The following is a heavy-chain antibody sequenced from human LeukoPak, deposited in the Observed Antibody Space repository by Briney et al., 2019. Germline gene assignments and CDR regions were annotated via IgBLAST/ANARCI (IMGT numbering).Heavy chain of an antibody. CDR3: ARLASSGYYVAYVLDY. CDR1: GFTFDDYG. D-gene: IGHD3-22*01. CDR2: IFYSGST. V-gene: IGHV4-38-2*01. Sequence: GSLRLSCAASGFTFDDYGMSWVRQAPGKGLEWIGSIFYSGSTYYNPSLKSRVTISVDTSKNQFSLKLSSVTAADTAVYYCARLASSGYYVAYVLDYWGQGTLVTVSS. J-gene: IGHJ4*02.